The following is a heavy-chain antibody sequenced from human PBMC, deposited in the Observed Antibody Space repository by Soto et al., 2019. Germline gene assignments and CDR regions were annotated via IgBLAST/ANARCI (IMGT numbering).Heavy chain of an antibody. CDR3: ASPSGYSSSWSDY. J-gene: IGHJ4*02. CDR2: ISGSGGST. CDR1: GFTFSSYA. Sequence: EVQLLESGGGLVQPGGSLRLSCAASGFTFSSYAMSCVRQAPGKGLEWVSAISGSGGSTYYADSVKGRFTISRDNSKNTLYLQMNSLRAEDTAVYYCASPSGYSSSWSDYWGQGTLVTVSS. V-gene: IGHV3-23*01. D-gene: IGHD6-13*01.